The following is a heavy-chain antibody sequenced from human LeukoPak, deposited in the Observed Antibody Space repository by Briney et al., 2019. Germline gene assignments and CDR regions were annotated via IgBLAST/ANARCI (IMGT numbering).Heavy chain of an antibody. V-gene: IGHV3-53*01. CDR2: IYSDGRT. CDR3: ARDLGSGWYSMDY. CDR1: GFTVSNKY. D-gene: IGHD6-19*01. J-gene: IGHJ4*02. Sequence: PGGSLRLSCAASGFTVSNKYMTWVRQAPGKGLEWVSLIYSDGRTYYADSVKGRCTISRDNSKNTLYLQMNSLRVEDTAVYYCARDLGSGWYSMDYWGQGTLVTVSS.